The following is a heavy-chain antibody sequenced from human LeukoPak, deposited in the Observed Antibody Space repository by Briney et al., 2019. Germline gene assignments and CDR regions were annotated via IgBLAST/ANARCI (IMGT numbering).Heavy chain of an antibody. CDR2: VFHSGST. Sequence: MASETLSLTCAVSGGSISSSNWWTWIRQPPGKGLEYIGEVFHSGSTNYNPSLKSRVTISVDTSKNQFSLKLSSVTAADTAVYYCARAYGEMENWFDPWGQGTLVTVSS. CDR3: ARAYGEMENWFDP. D-gene: IGHD4-17*01. J-gene: IGHJ5*02. V-gene: IGHV4-4*02. CDR1: GGSISSSNW.